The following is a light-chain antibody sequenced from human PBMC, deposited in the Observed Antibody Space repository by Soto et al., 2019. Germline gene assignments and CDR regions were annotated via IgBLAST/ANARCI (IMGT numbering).Light chain of an antibody. CDR1: QNIRTK. J-gene: IGKJ1*01. V-gene: IGKV3-20*01. CDR3: QQYGSSGT. CDR2: GAS. Sequence: EIVMTQSTATLSVSPGEGATLSCRASQNIRTKLAWYQQKPGQAPRLLIYGASNRATGIPDRFSGSGSGTDFTLTISRLEPEDFAVYYCQQYGSSGTFGQGTKVDI.